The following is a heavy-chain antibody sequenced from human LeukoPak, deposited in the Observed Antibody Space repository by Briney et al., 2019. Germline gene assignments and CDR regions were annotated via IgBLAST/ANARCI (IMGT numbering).Heavy chain of an antibody. CDR2: ISCDGSNK. CDR3: AKDGPRYCSSTSCQYFDP. J-gene: IGHJ5*02. V-gene: IGHV3-30*18. CDR1: GFTFSSYG. D-gene: IGHD2-2*01. Sequence: PGRSLRLSCAASGFTFSSYGMHWVRQAPGKGLEWVAVISCDGSNKYYADSVKGRFTISRDNSKNTLYLQMNSLRAEDTAVYYCAKDGPRYCSSTSCQYFDPWGQGTLVTVSS.